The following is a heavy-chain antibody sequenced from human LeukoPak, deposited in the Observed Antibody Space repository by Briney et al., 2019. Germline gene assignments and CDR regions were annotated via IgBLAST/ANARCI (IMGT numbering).Heavy chain of an antibody. CDR1: GYTFTSYD. V-gene: IGHV1-8*01. CDR3: ERGAGSGPPVPDY. CDR2: MNPNSGKT. Sequence: ASVTVSCMASGYTFTSYDINWVRQATGQGLEWMGWMNPNSGKTGYAQKFQGRVTMTRHTSIRTAYMELSSLRSEDTAVYYCERGAGSGPPVPDYSGQGTLVTVS. D-gene: IGHD6-19*01. J-gene: IGHJ4*02.